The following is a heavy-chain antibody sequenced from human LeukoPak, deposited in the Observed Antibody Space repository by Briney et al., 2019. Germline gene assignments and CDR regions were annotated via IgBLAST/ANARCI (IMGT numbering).Heavy chain of an antibody. D-gene: IGHD1-26*01. J-gene: IGHJ3*02. CDR2: INLDGTDI. Sequence: GGSLRLSCAASGFSFSTHSMNWVRQAPGKGLEWISFINLDGTDIHYGESVKGRSTISRDNAKNSLYLQMHTLRDEDTAVYYCAGDGVGVLPGDAFDIWSQGTMVTVSS. CDR1: GFSFSTHS. CDR3: AGDGVGVLPGDAFDI. V-gene: IGHV3-21*05.